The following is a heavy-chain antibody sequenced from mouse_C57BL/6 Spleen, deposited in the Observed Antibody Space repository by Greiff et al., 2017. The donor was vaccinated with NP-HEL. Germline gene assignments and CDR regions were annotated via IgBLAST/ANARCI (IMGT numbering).Heavy chain of an antibody. CDR1: GYAFSSSW. V-gene: IGHV1-82*01. J-gene: IGHJ4*01. CDR2: IYPGDGDT. D-gene: IGHD2-1*01. CDR3: ARKDGNYNAMDY. Sequence: QVQLKESGPELVKPGASVKISCKASGYAFSSSWMNWVKQRPGKGLEWIGRIYPGDGDTNYNGKFKGKATLTADKSSSTAYMQLSSLTSEDSAVYCCARKDGNYNAMDYWGQGTSVTVSS.